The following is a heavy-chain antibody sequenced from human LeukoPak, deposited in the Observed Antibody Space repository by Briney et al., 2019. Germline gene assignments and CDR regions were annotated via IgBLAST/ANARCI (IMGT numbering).Heavy chain of an antibody. Sequence: SETLSLTCTVSGGSISSSSYYWGWIRQPPGKGLEWIGSIYYSGSTYYNPSLKSRVTISVDTSKNQFSLKLSSVTAADTAVYYCARHGTYYDFWSHNWFDPWGQGTLVTVSS. CDR1: GGSISSSSYY. CDR2: IYYSGST. J-gene: IGHJ5*02. V-gene: IGHV4-39*01. CDR3: ARHGTYYDFWSHNWFDP. D-gene: IGHD3-3*01.